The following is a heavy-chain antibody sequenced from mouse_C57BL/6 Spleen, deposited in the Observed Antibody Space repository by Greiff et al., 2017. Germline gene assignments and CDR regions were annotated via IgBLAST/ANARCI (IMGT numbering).Heavy chain of an antibody. Sequence: DVKLVESGGGLVKPGGSLKLSCAASGFTFSSYAMSWVRQTPEKRLEWVATISDGGSYTYYPDNVKGRFTISRDNAKNTLYLQRSHLKSEDTAMYYCARDAPCYFDVWGTGTTVTVSS. V-gene: IGHV5-4*01. J-gene: IGHJ1*03. CDR3: ARDAPCYFDV. CDR2: ISDGGSYT. CDR1: GFTFSSYA.